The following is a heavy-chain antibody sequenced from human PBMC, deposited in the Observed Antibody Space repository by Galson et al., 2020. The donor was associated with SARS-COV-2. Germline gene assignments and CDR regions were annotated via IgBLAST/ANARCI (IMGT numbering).Heavy chain of an antibody. CDR2: ISGSGRTT. V-gene: IGHV3-23*01. CDR3: ANRNEYDNGNYYLYYFDY. J-gene: IGHJ4*01. CDR1: GLTFSNYA. D-gene: IGHD3-10*01. Sequence: GGSLRLSCAASGLTFSNYAMSWVRQAPGKGLERVSGISGSGRTTYYADSVKGRFTISRDNSMNTLYLQINTLRAEDTAVYYCANRNEYDNGNYYLYYFDYWGQGTLVTVSS.